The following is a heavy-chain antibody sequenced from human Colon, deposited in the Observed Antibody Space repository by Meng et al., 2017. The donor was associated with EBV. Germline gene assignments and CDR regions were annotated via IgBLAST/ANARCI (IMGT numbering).Heavy chain of an antibody. CDR2: ISKLGDGI. J-gene: IGHJ4*02. Sequence: LVGGGGGFAKPGGYLSPSCAASGFNFNDYNMAWIRQAPGKGLEWVAFISKLGDGISYAESVRGRFTISRDSATHSLYLQMNSLRAEDTAVYYCARDLGGPRDYWGQGTLVTVSS. D-gene: IGHD6-25*01. CDR1: GFNFNDYN. CDR3: ARDLGGPRDY. V-gene: IGHV3-11*01.